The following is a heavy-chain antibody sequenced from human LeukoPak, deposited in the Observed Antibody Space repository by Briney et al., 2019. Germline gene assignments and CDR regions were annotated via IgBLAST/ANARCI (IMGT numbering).Heavy chain of an antibody. CDR3: AKASKMDTILPPFGY. D-gene: IGHD5-24*01. CDR2: ISSNGGST. Sequence: GGSLRLSCAASGFTFSSYAMSWVRQAPGKGLEWVSSISSNGGSTYYADSVKGRFTISRGNSKNTLYLQMNSLRAEDTAVYYCAKASKMDTILPPFGYWGQGTLVTVSS. CDR1: GFTFSSYA. J-gene: IGHJ4*02. V-gene: IGHV3-23*01.